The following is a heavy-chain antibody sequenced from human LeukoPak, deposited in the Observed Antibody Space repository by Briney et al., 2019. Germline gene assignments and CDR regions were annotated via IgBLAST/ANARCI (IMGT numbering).Heavy chain of an antibody. CDR3: ARGRYSSNWYIFEY. V-gene: IGHV3-48*03. D-gene: IGHD6-13*01. Sequence: GGSLRLSCAASGFTFSSYEMNWVRQAPGKGLQWVSYISSSGSTIYYADSVKGRFTISRDNAKNSLYLQMNSLRAEDTALYYCARGRYSSNWYIFEYWGQGTLVTVSS. CDR2: ISSSGSTI. CDR1: GFTFSSYE. J-gene: IGHJ4*02.